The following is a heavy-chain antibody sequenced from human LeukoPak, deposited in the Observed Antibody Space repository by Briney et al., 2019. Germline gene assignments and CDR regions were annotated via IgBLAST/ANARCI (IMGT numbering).Heavy chain of an antibody. CDR3: ARREYNFRYFDL. CDR1: GFTFSSYS. Sequence: GSLRLSCAASGFTFSSYSMSWVRQAPGKGLEWIGSIYYSGSTYYNPSLKSRVTISVDTSKNQFSLKLSSVTAADTAVYYCARREYNFRYFDLWGRGTLVTVSS. V-gene: IGHV4-39*01. J-gene: IGHJ2*01. D-gene: IGHD1-20*01. CDR2: IYYSGST.